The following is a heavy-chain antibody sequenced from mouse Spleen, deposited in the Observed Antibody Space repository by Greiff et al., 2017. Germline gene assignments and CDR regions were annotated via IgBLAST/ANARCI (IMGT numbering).Heavy chain of an antibody. V-gene: IGHV1-81*01. J-gene: IGHJ1*03. CDR2: IYPRSGNT. D-gene: IGHD1-1*01. Sequence: VKLQESGAELARPGASVKLSCKASGYTFTSYGISWVKQRTGQGLEWIGEIYPRSGNTYYNEKFKGKATLTADKSSSTAYMELRSLTSEDSAVYFCARSIDYGSSYGYFDVWGTGTTVTVSS. CDR1: GYTFTSYG. CDR3: ARSIDYGSSYGYFDV.